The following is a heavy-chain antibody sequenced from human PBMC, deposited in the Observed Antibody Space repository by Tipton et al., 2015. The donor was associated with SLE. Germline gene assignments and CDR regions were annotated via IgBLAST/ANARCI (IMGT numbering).Heavy chain of an antibody. V-gene: IGHV3-21*01. J-gene: IGHJ4*02. CDR2: ISSSSNYI. D-gene: IGHD5-18*01. Sequence: LSLTCAASGFTFSSYSMNWVRQAPGKGLEWVSSISSSSNYIYYADSVKGRFTISRDNAKNSLYLQMTSLRAEDTAVYYCARARYSYHTYYFDYWGQGTLVTVSS. CDR3: ARARYSYHTYYFDY. CDR1: GFTFSSYS.